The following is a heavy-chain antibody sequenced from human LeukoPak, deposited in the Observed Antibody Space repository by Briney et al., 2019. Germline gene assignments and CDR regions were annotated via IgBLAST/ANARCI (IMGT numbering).Heavy chain of an antibody. CDR1: GFTFSSYS. J-gene: IGHJ3*02. V-gene: IGHV3-21*01. CDR3: ARDGSYSSSWSRDAFDI. D-gene: IGHD6-13*01. CDR2: ISSSSSYI. Sequence: GSLRLSCAASGFTFSSYSMNWVRQAPGKGLEWVSSISSSSSYIYYADSVKGRFTISRDNAKNSLYLQMNSLRAEDTAVYYCARDGSYSSSWSRDAFDIWGQGTMVTVSS.